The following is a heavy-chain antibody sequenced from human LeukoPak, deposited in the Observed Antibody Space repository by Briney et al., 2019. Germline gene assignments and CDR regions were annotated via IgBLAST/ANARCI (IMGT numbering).Heavy chain of an antibody. D-gene: IGHD1-1*01. CDR3: ARDADSSNEWGPFDP. V-gene: IGHV6-1*01. CDR2: TYYRSKWSS. J-gene: IGHJ5*02. CDR1: GDSVSSSAS. Sequence: SQTLSLTCAISGDSVSSSASWNWIRQSPSRGLEWLGRTYYRSKWSSDYATSVKSRITTNADTSKNQFSLQLSSVTPEDTAVYYCARDADSSNEWGPFDPWGQGTLVTVSS.